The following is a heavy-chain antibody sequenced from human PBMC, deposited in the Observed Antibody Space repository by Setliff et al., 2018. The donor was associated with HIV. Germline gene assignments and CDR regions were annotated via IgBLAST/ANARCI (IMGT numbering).Heavy chain of an antibody. CDR3: AKDLEVAAAGSDAFDI. D-gene: IGHD6-13*01. J-gene: IGHJ3*02. CDR2: IRYDGSNK. V-gene: IGHV3-30*02. Sequence: GGSLRLSCAASGFTFSSYGMHWVRQAPGKGLEWVAFIRYDGSNKYYADSGKGRFTISRDNSKNTLYLQMNSLRAEDTAVYYCAKDLEVAAAGSDAFDIWGQGAMVTVSS. CDR1: GFTFSSYG.